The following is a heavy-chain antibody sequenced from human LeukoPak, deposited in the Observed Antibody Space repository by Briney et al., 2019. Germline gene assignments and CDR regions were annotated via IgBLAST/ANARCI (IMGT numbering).Heavy chain of an antibody. V-gene: IGHV1-69*04. D-gene: IGHD2-15*01. J-gene: IGHJ4*02. CDR2: IIPILGIA. Sequence: GSSVKVSCKASGGTFSSYAISWVRQAPGQGLEWMGRIIPILGIANYAQKFQGRVTITADKSTSTAYMELSSLRSEDTAVYYCARVLRRGIAATPGPYDYWGQGTLVTVSS. CDR3: ARVLRRGIAATPGPYDY. CDR1: GGTFSSYA.